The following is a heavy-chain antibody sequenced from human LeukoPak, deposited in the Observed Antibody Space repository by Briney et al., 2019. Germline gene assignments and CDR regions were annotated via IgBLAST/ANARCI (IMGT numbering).Heavy chain of an antibody. Sequence: SETLSLTCAVSGGSISSGGYSWSWIRQPPGKGLEWIGYIYHSGSTYYNPSLKSRVTISVDRSKNQFSLKLSSVTAADTAVHYCARVAAAYYYYGMDVWGQGTTVTVSS. CDR2: IYHSGST. J-gene: IGHJ6*02. CDR3: ARVAAAYYYYGMDV. CDR1: GGSISSGGYS. V-gene: IGHV4-30-2*01.